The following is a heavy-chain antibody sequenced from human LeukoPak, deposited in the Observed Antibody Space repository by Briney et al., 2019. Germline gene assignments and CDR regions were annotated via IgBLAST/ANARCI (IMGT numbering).Heavy chain of an antibody. CDR3: ATYCSSTSCSYYYGMDV. CDR1: GGSFSGYH. J-gene: IGHJ6*02. D-gene: IGHD2-2*01. Sequence: PSETLSLTCAVYGGSFSGYHWSWIRQPPGEGLEWIGEINHSGSTNYNPSLKSRVTISVDTSKNQFSLKLSSVTAADTAVYYCATYCSSTSCSYYYGMDVWGQGTTVTVSS. CDR2: INHSGST. V-gene: IGHV4-34*01.